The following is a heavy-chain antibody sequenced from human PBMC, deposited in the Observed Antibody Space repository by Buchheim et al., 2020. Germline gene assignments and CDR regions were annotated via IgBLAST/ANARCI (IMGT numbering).Heavy chain of an antibody. CDR3: ARDSRPVEMATILDY. V-gene: IGHV3-30-3*01. CDR1: GFTFSSYA. J-gene: IGHJ4*02. CDR2: ISYDGSNK. D-gene: IGHD5-24*01. Sequence: QVQLVESGGGVVQPGRSLRLSCAASGFTFSSYAMHWVRQAPGKGLEWVAVISYDGSNKYYADSVKGRFTISRDNSKNTLYLQMNSLRAEDTAVCYCARDSRPVEMATILDYWGQGTL.